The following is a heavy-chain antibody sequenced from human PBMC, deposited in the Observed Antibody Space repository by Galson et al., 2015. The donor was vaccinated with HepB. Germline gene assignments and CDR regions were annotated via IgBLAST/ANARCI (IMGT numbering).Heavy chain of an antibody. Sequence: SLRLSCAASGLTFSHFGMHWVRQAPGKGLEWVAVITYDGSGKYYADSVKGRFTISRDNSKNTLYLQIDSLSAEDTAVYYCTDFEVNWGQGTLVTVSS. CDR3: TDFEVN. J-gene: IGHJ4*02. CDR2: ITYDGSGK. CDR1: GLTFSHFG. V-gene: IGHV3-30*04. D-gene: IGHD2/OR15-2a*01.